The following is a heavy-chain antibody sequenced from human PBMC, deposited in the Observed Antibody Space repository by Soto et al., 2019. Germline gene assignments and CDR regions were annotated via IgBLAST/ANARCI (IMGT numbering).Heavy chain of an antibody. D-gene: IGHD6-19*01. J-gene: IGHJ5*02. CDR3: ARVAVAGTLNNDGWFDP. CDR1: GFSLSTSGVG. V-gene: IGHV2-5*02. Sequence: QITLKESGPTLVKPTQTLTLTCTFSGFSLSTSGVGVGWIRQPPGKALEWLALIYWDDDKRYSPSLKSRLTITKDTSKNQVVLTMTNMDPVDTATYYCARVAVAGTLNNDGWFDPWGQGTLVTVSS. CDR2: IYWDDDK.